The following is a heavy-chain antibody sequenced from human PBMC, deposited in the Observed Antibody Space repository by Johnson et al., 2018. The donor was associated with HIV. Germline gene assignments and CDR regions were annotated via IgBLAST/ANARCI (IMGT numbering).Heavy chain of an antibody. CDR1: GFTFSIYG. Sequence: VQLVESGGGVVQPGRSLRLSCAASGFTFSIYGMHWVRQAPGKGLEWVSGISWNSGSIGYADSVKGRLTISRDNAKNSLYLQMNSLRAGDTAVYYCARGLIAVAGFDAFDIWGQGTMVTVSS. D-gene: IGHD6-19*01. CDR2: ISWNSGSI. CDR3: ARGLIAVAGFDAFDI. V-gene: IGHV3-9*01. J-gene: IGHJ3*02.